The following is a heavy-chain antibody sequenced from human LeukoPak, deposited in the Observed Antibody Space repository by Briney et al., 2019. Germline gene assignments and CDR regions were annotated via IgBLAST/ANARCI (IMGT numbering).Heavy chain of an antibody. V-gene: IGHV3-30*04. D-gene: IGHD1-26*01. CDR2: ISNDGNNK. CDR3: ARAIMGATYDEALDI. Sequence: PGGSLRLSCAASGFTFRSCSMHWVRQTAGKGLESVAGISNDGNNKYSADSVKAGFTVSRDNSKNTLYLQMNSLIPEDTAVYYCARAIMGATYDEALDIWGQGTMVTVPS. J-gene: IGHJ3*02. CDR1: GFTFRSCS.